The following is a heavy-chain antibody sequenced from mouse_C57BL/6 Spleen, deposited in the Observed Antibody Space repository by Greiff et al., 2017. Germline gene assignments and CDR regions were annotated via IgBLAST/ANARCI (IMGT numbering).Heavy chain of an antibody. J-gene: IGHJ2*01. CDR3: ARDDYFDY. Sequence: EVKLMESGPGLVKPSQSLSLTCSFTGYSITSGYYWNWIRQFPGNKLEWIGYINYYGSNNYNPSLNNRISITRDTSKNQFFLKLNSVTTEDTATYYCARDDYFDYWGQGTTLTVSS. V-gene: IGHV3-6*01. CDR2: INYYGSN. CDR1: GYSITSGYY.